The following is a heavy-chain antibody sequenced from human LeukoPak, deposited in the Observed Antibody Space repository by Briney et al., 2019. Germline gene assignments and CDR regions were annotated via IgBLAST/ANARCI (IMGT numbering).Heavy chain of an antibody. CDR1: GGSISSYY. CDR3: ARQDNSRVGGSYRSGYYFDY. Sequence: NPSETLSLTCTVSGGSISSYYWSWIRQPPGKGLEWIGYIYYSGSTNYNPSLKSRVTISVDTSKNQFSLKLSSVTAADTAVYYCARQDNSRVGGSYRSGYYFDYWGQGTLVTVSS. D-gene: IGHD1-26*01. V-gene: IGHV4-59*08. CDR2: IYYSGST. J-gene: IGHJ4*02.